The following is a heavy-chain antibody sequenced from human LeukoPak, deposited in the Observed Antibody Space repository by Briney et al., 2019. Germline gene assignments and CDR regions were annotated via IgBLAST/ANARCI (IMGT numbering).Heavy chain of an antibody. V-gene: IGHV3-23*01. CDR3: ARARQFGSGWTAYFDR. Sequence: GGSLRLSCAASGFTLSSHAMSWVRQAPGKGLEWVSAIHSGGGTYYADPVRGRFTISRHNSQSTLYLQMNSLKAEDTAVYYCARARQFGSGWTAYFDRWGQGTLVTVSS. J-gene: IGHJ4*02. CDR1: GFTLSSHA. CDR2: IHSGGGT. D-gene: IGHD6-19*01.